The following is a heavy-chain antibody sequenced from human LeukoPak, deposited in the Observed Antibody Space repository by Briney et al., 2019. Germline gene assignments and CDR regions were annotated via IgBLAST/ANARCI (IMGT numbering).Heavy chain of an antibody. Sequence: GGSLRLSCAASGFTVSSNYMSWVRQAPGKGLEWVANINQDGSEEYYVDSVKGRFTISRDNAKNSLYLQMNSLRANDTAIYYCEADPGDYWGQGTLVTVSS. V-gene: IGHV3-7*01. CDR1: GFTVSSNY. CDR2: INQDGSEE. J-gene: IGHJ4*02. D-gene: IGHD2-15*01. CDR3: EADPGDY.